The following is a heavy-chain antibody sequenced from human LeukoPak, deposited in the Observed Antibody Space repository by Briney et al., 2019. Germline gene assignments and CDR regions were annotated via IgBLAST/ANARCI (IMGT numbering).Heavy chain of an antibody. J-gene: IGHJ4*02. CDR1: GYTFTGYY. CDR2: INPNSGGT. Sequence: ASLKLSCQASGYTFTGYYMHWVRQAPGQGLEWMGWINPNSGGTNYVQKFQGRVTMTRDTSISTAYMELSRLRSDDTAVYYCARDLGSSGWLYYFDYWGQGTLVTVSS. V-gene: IGHV1-2*02. D-gene: IGHD6-19*01. CDR3: ARDLGSSGWLYYFDY.